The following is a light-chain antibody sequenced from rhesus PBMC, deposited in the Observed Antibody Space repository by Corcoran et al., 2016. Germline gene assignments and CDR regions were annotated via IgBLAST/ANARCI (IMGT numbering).Light chain of an antibody. CDR2: EVN. CDR1: SSAIGGSNR. CDR3: SSYARGTTFI. J-gene: IGLJ1*01. Sequence: QAAPTQSPSVSGSPGQSVTNSCTVTSSAIGGSNRVSWYQQHPAKAPKLMIYEVNKRPSGVSDRFSGSKSGNTASLTISGLQAEDEADYYCSSYARGTTFIFGPGTRITVL. V-gene: IGLV2-13*03.